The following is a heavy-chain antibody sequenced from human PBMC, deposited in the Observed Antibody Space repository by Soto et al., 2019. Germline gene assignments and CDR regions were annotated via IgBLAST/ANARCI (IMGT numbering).Heavy chain of an antibody. D-gene: IGHD3-22*01. CDR1: GGSIDSYY. Sequence: SETLSLTCTVSGGSIDSYYWTWIRQPPGKGLEWIGYVYYTGATTYSPSLKSRVTISVDTSMNQISLKLSSVTAADTAFYYCARLGGYYQSLDTWGQGTLVTVSS. CDR3: ARLGGYYQSLDT. CDR2: VYYTGAT. V-gene: IGHV4-59*08. J-gene: IGHJ5*02.